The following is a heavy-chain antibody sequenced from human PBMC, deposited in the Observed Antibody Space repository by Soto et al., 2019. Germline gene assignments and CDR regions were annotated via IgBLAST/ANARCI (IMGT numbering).Heavy chain of an antibody. J-gene: IGHJ6*02. CDR1: GFTVSSNY. Sequence: EVQLVESGGGLVQPGGSLRLSCAASGFTVSSNYMSWVRQAPGKGLEWVSVIYSGGSTYYADSVKGRFTISRDNSKNTRYLQMNSLRAADTVVYDWARAGLGIAAGYGMDVWGQGTPVNVSS. CDR2: IYSGGST. V-gene: IGHV3-66*01. D-gene: IGHD6-13*01. CDR3: ARAGLGIAAGYGMDV.